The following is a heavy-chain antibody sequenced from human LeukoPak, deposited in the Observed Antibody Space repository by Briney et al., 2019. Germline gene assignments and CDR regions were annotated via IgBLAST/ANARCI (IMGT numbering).Heavy chain of an antibody. CDR1: GFTFSSYW. Sequence: PGGSLRLSCAASGFTFSSYWMSWVRQAPGKGLEWVANIKQDGSEKYYVDSVKGRFTISRDNAKNSLYLQMNSLRAEDTALYYCAKDISIAPNADYFDYWGQGTLVTVSS. J-gene: IGHJ4*02. CDR2: IKQDGSEK. CDR3: AKDISIAPNADYFDY. V-gene: IGHV3-7*03. D-gene: IGHD6-6*01.